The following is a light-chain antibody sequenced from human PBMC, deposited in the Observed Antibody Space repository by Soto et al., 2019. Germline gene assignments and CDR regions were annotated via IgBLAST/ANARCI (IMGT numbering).Light chain of an antibody. CDR2: EVS. Sequence: QSALTQPASVSGSPGQSITISCTGTSTDVGGYRYVSWLQHHPGKAHKVIIYEVSNRPSGISHRFSGSKSGNTASLTISGLQAEDEAHYYCSAYSSTATPYVFGTGTKLTVL. CDR1: STDVGGYRY. J-gene: IGLJ1*01. CDR3: SAYSSTATPYV. V-gene: IGLV2-14*01.